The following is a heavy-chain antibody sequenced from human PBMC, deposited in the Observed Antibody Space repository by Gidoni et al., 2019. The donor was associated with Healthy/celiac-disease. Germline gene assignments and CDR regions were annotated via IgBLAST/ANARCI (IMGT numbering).Heavy chain of an antibody. CDR3: AKDVEMSTIEYFHH. CDR1: GFTFSSYG. D-gene: IGHD1-1*01. V-gene: IGHV3-30*18. CDR2: TSYDEIKK. J-gene: IGHJ1*01. Sequence: QVHLVESGGGVVQPGRSLRLSCAASGFTFSSYGMHWVRQAPGKGLEWVAFTSYDEIKKYYADSVKGRFTISRDNSKNTLYLQMNSLRAEDTAVYYCAKDVEMSTIEYFHHWGQGSLVTVSS.